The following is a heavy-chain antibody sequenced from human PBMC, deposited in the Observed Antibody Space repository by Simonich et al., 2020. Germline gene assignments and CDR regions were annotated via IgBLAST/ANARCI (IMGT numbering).Heavy chain of an antibody. J-gene: IGHJ1*01. CDR2: INHSRST. CDR1: GGSLSCYY. CDR3: ARGLRVAAAGTAFQH. D-gene: IGHD6-13*01. V-gene: IGHV4-34*01. Sequence: QVQLQQWGAGLLKPSETLSLTCAVYGGSLSCYYLRWIRQPPGKGLEWIGEINHSRSTNDNPSLKSRVTISVDTSKNQFSLKLSAVTAADTAVYYCARGLRVAAAGTAFQHWGQGTLVTVSS.